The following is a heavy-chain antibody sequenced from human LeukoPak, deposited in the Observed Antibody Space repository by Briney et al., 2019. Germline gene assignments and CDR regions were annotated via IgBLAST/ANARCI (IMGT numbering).Heavy chain of an antibody. Sequence: PSETLSLTCTVSGGSISSTSYYWGWIRQPPGKGLEWIGSIYYSGSTYYNPSLKSRVTISADRSKNQFSLKLNSVTAADTAVYYCARDSGSGWYHGYWGQGTLVTVSS. CDR3: ARDSGSGWYHGY. V-gene: IGHV4-39*07. CDR2: IYYSGST. J-gene: IGHJ4*02. CDR1: GGSISSTSYY. D-gene: IGHD6-19*01.